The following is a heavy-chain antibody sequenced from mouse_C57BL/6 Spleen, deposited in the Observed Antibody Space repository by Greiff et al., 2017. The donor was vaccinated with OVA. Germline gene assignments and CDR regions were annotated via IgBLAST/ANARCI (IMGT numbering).Heavy chain of an antibody. D-gene: IGHD2-5*01. CDR3: TNGHYSKTWFAD. J-gene: IGHJ3*01. CDR2: IDPDTGGT. Sequence: QVQLQQSGAELVRPGASVTLSCKASGYTFTDYEMHWVKQTPVHGLEWIGAIDPDTGGTAYNQKFKGKAILTADKSSSTAYMELRSLTSEDSAVYYFTNGHYSKTWFADWGQGTLVTVSA. V-gene: IGHV1-15*01. CDR1: GYTFTDYE.